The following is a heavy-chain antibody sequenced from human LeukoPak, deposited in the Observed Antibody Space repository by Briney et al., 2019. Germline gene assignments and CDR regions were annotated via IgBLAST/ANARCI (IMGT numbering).Heavy chain of an antibody. D-gene: IGHD4-17*01. CDR1: GFTFSSCA. CDR3: ARGDYIPDY. J-gene: IGHJ4*02. V-gene: IGHV3-30-3*01. CDR2: ISYDGSNK. Sequence: GRSLRLSCAASGFTFSSCAMHWVRQAPGKGLEWVAVISYDGSNKYYADSVKGRFTISRDNSKNTLYLQMNSLRAEDTAVYYCARGDYIPDYWGQGTLVTVSS.